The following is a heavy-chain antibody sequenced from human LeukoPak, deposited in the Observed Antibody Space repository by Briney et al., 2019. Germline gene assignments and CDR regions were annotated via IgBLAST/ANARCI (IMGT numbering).Heavy chain of an antibody. Sequence: GGSLRLSCAASGFTFSSYAMTWVRQVPGKGLQWVSSISGSGDIIYYADSVKGRFTISRDNSKNTLHVQMNSLRAEDTAVYYCAPSRGLDMIFNDWGQGTLVTVSS. V-gene: IGHV3-23*01. CDR3: APSRGLDMIFND. CDR1: GFTFSSYA. D-gene: IGHD2-2*03. CDR2: ISGSGDII. J-gene: IGHJ4*02.